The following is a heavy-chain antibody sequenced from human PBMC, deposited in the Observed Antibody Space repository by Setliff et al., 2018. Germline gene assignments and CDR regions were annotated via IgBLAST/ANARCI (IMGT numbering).Heavy chain of an antibody. V-gene: IGHV4-39*07. Sequence: ASETLSLTCAVYGDSFSDYYWGWIRQPPGKGLEWIGTIYYTGNTYYNPSLKSRVTISVDTSKNQFSLNLSSVTAADTAIYYCARVVPLGGTDRWGQGTLVTVS. CDR3: ARVVPLGGTDR. D-gene: IGHD1-1*01. CDR1: GDSFSDYY. J-gene: IGHJ5*02. CDR2: IYYTGNT.